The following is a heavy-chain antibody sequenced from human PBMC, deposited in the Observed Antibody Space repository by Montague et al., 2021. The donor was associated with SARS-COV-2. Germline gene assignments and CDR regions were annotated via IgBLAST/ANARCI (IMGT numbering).Heavy chain of an antibody. Sequence: SETLSLTCTASGGSISSSSYYWGWIRQPPGKGLDWFGSIYYSGTTHYNPSLKSRVTISVDTSKNQFSLKLSSVTAADTAVYYCARDVRFLMVRGPDFDYWGQGTLVTVSS. CDR2: IYYSGTT. D-gene: IGHD3-10*01. CDR3: ARDVRFLMVRGPDFDY. J-gene: IGHJ4*02. CDR1: GGSISSSSYY. V-gene: IGHV4-39*02.